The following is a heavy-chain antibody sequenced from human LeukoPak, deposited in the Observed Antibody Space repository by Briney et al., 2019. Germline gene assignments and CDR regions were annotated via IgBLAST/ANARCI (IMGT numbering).Heavy chain of an antibody. Sequence: PGGSLRLSCAASGFTFSSYWMSWVRQAPGKGLEWVAIIKQDGSEKYYVDSVKGRFTISRDNAKNSLYLQMNSLRAEDTAVYYCARVSPLYYDFWSGYYPYYGMDVWGQGTTVTVSS. J-gene: IGHJ6*02. CDR2: IKQDGSEK. V-gene: IGHV3-7*01. CDR3: ARVSPLYYDFWSGYYPYYGMDV. D-gene: IGHD3-3*01. CDR1: GFTFSSYW.